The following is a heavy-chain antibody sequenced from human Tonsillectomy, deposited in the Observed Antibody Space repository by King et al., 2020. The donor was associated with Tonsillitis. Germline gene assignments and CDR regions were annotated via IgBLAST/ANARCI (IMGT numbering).Heavy chain of an antibody. Sequence: QLQESGPGLVKPSETLSLTCTVSGGSINSYYWSWIRQPAGKGLEGIGRVYTSGSTNYNPTLKSRVTMSVDTSKNQFSLKLSSVTAADTAVYCCARGRVGATTIWYFDLWGRGTLVTVSS. CDR2: VYTSGST. CDR3: ARGRVGATTIWYFDL. V-gene: IGHV4-4*07. D-gene: IGHD1-26*01. J-gene: IGHJ2*01. CDR1: GGSINSYY.